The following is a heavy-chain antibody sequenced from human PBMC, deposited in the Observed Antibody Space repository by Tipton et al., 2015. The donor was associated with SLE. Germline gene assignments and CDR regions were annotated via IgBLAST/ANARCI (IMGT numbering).Heavy chain of an antibody. Sequence: LRLSCAASGFTFSSYAMSWIRQHPGKGLEWIGYIYYSGSTYYNPSLKSRVTISVDTSKNQFSLKLSSVTAADTAVYYCARDNYDFWSGPHAAFDIWGQGTMVTVSS. CDR1: GFTFSSYA. J-gene: IGHJ3*02. V-gene: IGHV4-31*02. CDR2: IYYSGST. CDR3: ARDNYDFWSGPHAAFDI. D-gene: IGHD3-3*01.